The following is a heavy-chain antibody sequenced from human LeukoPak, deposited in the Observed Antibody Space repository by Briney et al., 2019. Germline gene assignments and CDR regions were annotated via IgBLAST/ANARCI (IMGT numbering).Heavy chain of an antibody. CDR3: AKEEGSGSSDY. J-gene: IGHJ4*02. D-gene: IGHD3-10*01. CDR2: ISYNANNQ. Sequence: GGSLSLSCAASGFAFRSYGMHWVRQAPGRGLEWVAIISYNANNQYYADSVKGRFTISRDNSKNTLFLQMNSLKTEDTAVYYCAKEEGSGSSDYWGQGTLVTVSS. CDR1: GFAFRSYG. V-gene: IGHV3-30*18.